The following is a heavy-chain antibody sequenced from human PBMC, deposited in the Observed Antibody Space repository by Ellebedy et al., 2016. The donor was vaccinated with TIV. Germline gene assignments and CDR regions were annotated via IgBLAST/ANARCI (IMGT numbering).Heavy chain of an antibody. CDR1: GGTFSSYA. J-gene: IGHJ4*02. CDR3: ARDWSRGGGSGSPYYFDY. V-gene: IGHV1-69*13. D-gene: IGHD2-15*01. CDR2: IIPIFGTA. Sequence: SVKVSCXASGGTFSSYAISWVRQAPGQGLEWMGGIIPIFGTANYAQKFQGRVTITADESTSTAYMELSSLRSEDTAVYYCARDWSRGGGSGSPYYFDYWGQGTLLTVSS.